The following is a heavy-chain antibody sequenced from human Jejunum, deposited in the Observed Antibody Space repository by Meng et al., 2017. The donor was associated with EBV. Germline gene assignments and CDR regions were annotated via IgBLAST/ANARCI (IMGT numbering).Heavy chain of an antibody. CDR3: AGLRYSGYDRAFDY. CDR2: IYYSGST. CDR1: GGSVNSGNVY. D-gene: IGHD5-12*01. V-gene: IGHV4-61*01. Sequence: QLQVQESGPGLVKPSETLSLTCTVSGGSVNSGNVYWSWIRQPPGKGLEWIGYIYYSGSTNYIPSPKSRVTISLDTSKNQFSLKLSSVTAADTAVYYCAGLRYSGYDRAFDYWGQGALVTVSS. J-gene: IGHJ4*02.